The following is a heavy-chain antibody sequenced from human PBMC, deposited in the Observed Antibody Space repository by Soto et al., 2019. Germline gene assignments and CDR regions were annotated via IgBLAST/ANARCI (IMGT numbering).Heavy chain of an antibody. J-gene: IGHJ4*02. CDR3: DRVYCSGGSCYSIDY. CDR2: INPSGST. CDR1: GYSFTSYY. Sequence: ASVKVSCKASGYSFTSYYMHWVRQAPGQGLEWMGIINPSGSTSYAQKFQGRVTMTRDTSTSTVYMELSSLRSEDTAVYYCDRVYCSGGSCYSIDYWGQGTLVTVSS. D-gene: IGHD2-15*01. V-gene: IGHV1-46*03.